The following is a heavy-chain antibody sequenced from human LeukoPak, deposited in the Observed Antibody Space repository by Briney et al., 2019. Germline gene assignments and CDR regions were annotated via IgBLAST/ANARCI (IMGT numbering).Heavy chain of an antibody. CDR2: IYHSGST. CDR1: GYPISSGYY. D-gene: IGHD2-15*01. CDR3: ARYSGGSFDP. Sequence: PSETLSLTCAVSGYPISSGYYWGWIRQPPGKGLEWIGSIYHSGSTYYNPSLKSRVTISVDTSKNQFSLKLSSVTAADTAVYYCARYSGGSFDPWGQGTLVTVSS. V-gene: IGHV4-38-2*01. J-gene: IGHJ5*02.